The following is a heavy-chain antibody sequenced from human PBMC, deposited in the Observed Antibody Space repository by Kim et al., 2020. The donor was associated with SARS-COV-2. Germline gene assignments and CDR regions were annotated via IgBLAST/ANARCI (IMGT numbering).Heavy chain of an antibody. D-gene: IGHD4-4*01. CDR1: GFSLSTSGMC. CDR3: ARTPVDLYSNYYYYMDV. Sequence: SGPTLVNPTQTLTLTCTFSGFSLSTSGMCVSWIRQPPGKALEWLARIDWDDDKYYSTSLKTRLTISKDTSKNQVVLTMTNMDPVDTATYYCARTPVDLYSNYYYYMDVWGKGTTVTVSS. J-gene: IGHJ6*03. CDR2: IDWDDDK. V-gene: IGHV2-70*11.